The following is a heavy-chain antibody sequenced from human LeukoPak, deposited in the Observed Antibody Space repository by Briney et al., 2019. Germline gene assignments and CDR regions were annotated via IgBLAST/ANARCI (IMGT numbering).Heavy chain of an antibody. CDR2: IYYTGST. V-gene: IGHV4-59*01. CDR3: ASRKLANDY. J-gene: IGHJ4*02. D-gene: IGHD1-1*01. Sequence: GSLRLSCAASGFTFSNAWMSWVRQAPGKGLEWIGYIYYTGSTTYNPSLKSRVTMSADTSKNQFSLNLNSVTAADTAVYYCASRKLANDYWGQGTLVTVSS. CDR1: GFTFSNAW.